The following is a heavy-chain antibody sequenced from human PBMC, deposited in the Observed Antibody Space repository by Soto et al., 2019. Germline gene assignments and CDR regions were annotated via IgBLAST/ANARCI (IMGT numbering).Heavy chain of an antibody. V-gene: IGHV1-18*01. D-gene: IGHD2-2*02. Sequence: WASVKVSCKASGYTFTSYGISWVRQAPGQGLEWMGWISAYNGNTNYAQKLQGRVTMTTDTSTSTAYMELRSLRSDDTAVYYCARVDCSSTSCYTSHYYYYGMDVWGQGTTVTVSS. CDR3: ARVDCSSTSCYTSHYYYYGMDV. CDR2: ISAYNGNT. CDR1: GYTFTSYG. J-gene: IGHJ6*02.